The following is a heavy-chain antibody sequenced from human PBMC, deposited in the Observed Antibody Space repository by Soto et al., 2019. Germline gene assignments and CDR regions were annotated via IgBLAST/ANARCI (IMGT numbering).Heavy chain of an antibody. CDR1: GGSISSSSYY. J-gene: IGHJ5*02. CDR2: INHSEST. V-gene: IGHV4-39*01. Sequence: PSETLSRTWTVSGGSISSSSYYWGWIRQPPGKGLEWIGEINHSESTNYNPSLKSRVTMSVDTSKNQFSLRLRSVTAADTALYFCARHSLALRKNNWFDPWGQGIMVTVSS. D-gene: IGHD3-3*02. CDR3: ARHSLALRKNNWFDP.